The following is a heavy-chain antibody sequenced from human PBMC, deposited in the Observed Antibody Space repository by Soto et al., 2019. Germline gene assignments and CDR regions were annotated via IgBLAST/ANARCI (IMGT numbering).Heavy chain of an antibody. D-gene: IGHD6-19*01. Sequence: HPGGSLRLSCAASGFTFSTYGMHWVRQAPGKGLEWVALIWFDGSNQYYVDSVKGRFTISRDNSKNTLYLQMNSLTAADTAVYYCGRYDGAVASLDVWGQGTTVTVSS. J-gene: IGHJ6*02. CDR1: GFTFSTYG. CDR2: IWFDGSNQ. V-gene: IGHV3-33*01. CDR3: GRYDGAVASLDV.